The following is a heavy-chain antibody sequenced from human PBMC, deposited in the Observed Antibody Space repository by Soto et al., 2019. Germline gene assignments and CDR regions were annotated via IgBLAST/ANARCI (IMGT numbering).Heavy chain of an antibody. CDR2: ISYDGSNK. Sequence: PGGSLRLSCAASGFTFSSYGMHWVRQAPGKGLEWVAVISYDGSNKYYADSVKGRFTISRDNSKNMLYLQMNSLRAEDTAVYYCAKSPSLLWFGEPPLTNYFDYWGQGTLVTVSS. CDR3: AKSPSLLWFGEPPLTNYFDY. D-gene: IGHD3-10*01. CDR1: GFTFSSYG. V-gene: IGHV3-30*18. J-gene: IGHJ4*02.